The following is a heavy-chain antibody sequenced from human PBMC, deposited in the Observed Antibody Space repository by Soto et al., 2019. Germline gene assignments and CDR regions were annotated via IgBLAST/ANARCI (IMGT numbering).Heavy chain of an antibody. Sequence: ASVKVSCKASGYTFTSYYMHWVRQAPGQGLEWMGIINPSGGSTSYAQKFQGRVTMTRDTSTSTVYMELSSLRSEDTAVYYCASHPGGSGSYYNVYQYPYYMDVWGKGTTVTVSS. CDR2: INPSGGST. CDR1: GYTFTSYY. D-gene: IGHD3-10*01. CDR3: ASHPGGSGSYYNVYQYPYYMDV. J-gene: IGHJ6*03. V-gene: IGHV1-46*03.